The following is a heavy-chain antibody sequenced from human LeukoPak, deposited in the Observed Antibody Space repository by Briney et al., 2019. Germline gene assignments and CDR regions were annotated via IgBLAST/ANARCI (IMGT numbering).Heavy chain of an antibody. D-gene: IGHD6-19*01. CDR1: GGSISSGDYY. V-gene: IGHV4-30-4*08. J-gene: IGHJ4*02. Sequence: TSETLSLTCTVSGGSISSGDYYWSWIRQPPGKGLEWIGYIYYSGSTYYNPSLKSRVTISVDTSKNQFSLKLSSVTAADKAVYYCARVLRSSGWPGLFDYWGQGTLVTVSS. CDR2: IYYSGST. CDR3: ARVLRSSGWPGLFDY.